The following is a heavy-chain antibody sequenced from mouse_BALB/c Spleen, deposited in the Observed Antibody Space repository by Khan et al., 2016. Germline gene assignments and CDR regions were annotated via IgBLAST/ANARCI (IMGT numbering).Heavy chain of an antibody. CDR3: ARRGPRYYYGSTYGY. V-gene: IGHV14-3*02. Sequence: VQLQQSGAELVKPGASVKLSCTASGFNIKDTFMHWVKQRPEQGLEWIGRIDPANGNTRYDPKFQGKATITADTSSNTAYLQLSSLTSEDTAVDYCARRGPRYYYGSTYGYWGQGTTLAVSS. D-gene: IGHD1-1*01. CDR1: GFNIKDTF. CDR2: IDPANGNT. J-gene: IGHJ2*01.